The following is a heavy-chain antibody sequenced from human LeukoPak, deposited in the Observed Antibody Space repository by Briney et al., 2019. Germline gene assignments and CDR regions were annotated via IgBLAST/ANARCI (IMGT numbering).Heavy chain of an antibody. D-gene: IGHD1-1*01. V-gene: IGHV3-7*01. CDR2: IKQDGSEK. CDR3: AGLYNMDV. CDR1: GFTSNSYW. Sequence: GGSLRLSCAASGFTSNSYWMTWVRQAPGKGLEWVANIKQDGSEKYYVDSVKGRFTISRDNAKNSLYLQMNSLRAEDTAVYYCAGLYNMDVWGQGTTVTVSS. J-gene: IGHJ6*02.